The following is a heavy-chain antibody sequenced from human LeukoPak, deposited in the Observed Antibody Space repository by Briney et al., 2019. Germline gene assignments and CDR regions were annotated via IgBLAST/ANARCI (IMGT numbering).Heavy chain of an antibody. V-gene: IGHV4-34*01. J-gene: IGHJ4*02. D-gene: IGHD4-23*01. Sequence: SETLSLTCAVYGGSFSGYYWSWIRQPPGKGLEWIGSIYYSGSTYYNPSLKSRVTISVDTSKNQFSLKLSSVTAADTAVYYCARSDYGGSPYYFDYWGQGTLVTVSS. CDR2: IYYSGST. CDR3: ARSDYGGSPYYFDY. CDR1: GGSFSGYY.